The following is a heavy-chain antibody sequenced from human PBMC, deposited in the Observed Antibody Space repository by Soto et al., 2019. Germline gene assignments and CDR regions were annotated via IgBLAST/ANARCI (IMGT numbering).Heavy chain of an antibody. Sequence: PSEILSLTCAVSGGSISSSNWWSWVRQPPGKGLEWIGEIYHSGSTNYNPSLKSRVTISVDKSKNQFSLKLSSVTAADTAVYYCARYGDYNELFDYWGQGTLVTGSS. CDR1: GGSISSSNW. CDR2: IYHSGST. D-gene: IGHD4-17*01. CDR3: ARYGDYNELFDY. J-gene: IGHJ4*02. V-gene: IGHV4-4*02.